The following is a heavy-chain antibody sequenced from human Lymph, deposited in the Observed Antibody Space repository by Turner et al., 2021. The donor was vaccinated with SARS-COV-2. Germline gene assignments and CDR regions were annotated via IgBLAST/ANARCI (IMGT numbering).Heavy chain of an antibody. J-gene: IGHJ3*02. CDR2: ISYDGFNK. D-gene: IGHD1-26*01. CDR3: ARGSGSYLSAFDI. V-gene: IGHV3-30*04. CDR1: GFTFIIYA. Sequence: QVVLVESGGGVVQPGGSLRLPCAASGFTFIIYAIHWVRLAQGKGREWVSVISYDGFNKYYSDSVKGKFTITRDNSKNTLYLQMSSLRAEDTDVYYCARGSGSYLSAFDIWGQGTMVTVSS.